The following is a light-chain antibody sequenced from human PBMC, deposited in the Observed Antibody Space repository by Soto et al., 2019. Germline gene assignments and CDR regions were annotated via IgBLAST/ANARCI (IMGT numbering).Light chain of an antibody. J-gene: IGKJ1*01. CDR2: GAS. CDR3: QQRSNWPRT. Sequence: EIVMTQSPATLSVSPGEVATLYFRASHSVDSNLAWYQQKPGQAPRLLIFGASTRATGIPTRFSGGGSGTEFTLTISSLQSGDFAVYYCQQRSNWPRTFGQGTKVDIK. CDR1: HSVDSN. V-gene: IGKV3D-15*01.